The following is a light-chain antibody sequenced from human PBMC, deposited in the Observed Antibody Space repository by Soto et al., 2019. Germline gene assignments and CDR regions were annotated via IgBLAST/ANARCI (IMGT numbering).Light chain of an antibody. J-gene: IGKJ1*01. Sequence: DIQLTQSPSSLSASVGDRVTITCRTSQNILTYLNWFQQKPGKAPKLLIYAASSLQSGVPSRFSGSASGTDFTLSISNLQSEDFAPYYCQHTYIIPRPFGQGTNV. CDR1: QNILTY. CDR2: AAS. V-gene: IGKV1-39*01. CDR3: QHTYIIPRP.